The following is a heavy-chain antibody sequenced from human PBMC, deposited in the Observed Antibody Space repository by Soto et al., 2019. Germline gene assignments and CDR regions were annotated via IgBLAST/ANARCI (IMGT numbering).Heavy chain of an antibody. CDR1: GGSISSSSYY. V-gene: IGHV4-39*01. J-gene: IGHJ6*02. Sequence: PLETLSLTCTVSGGSISSSSYYWGWIRQPPGKGLEWIGSIYYSGSTYYNPSLKSRVTISVDTSKNQFSLKLSSVTAADTAVYYCARWRGLYYYCGMDVWGQGTTVTVSS. D-gene: IGHD3-10*01. CDR3: ARWRGLYYYCGMDV. CDR2: IYYSGST.